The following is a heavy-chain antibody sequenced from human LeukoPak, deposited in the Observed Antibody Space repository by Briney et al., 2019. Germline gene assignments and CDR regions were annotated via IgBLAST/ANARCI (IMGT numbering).Heavy chain of an antibody. CDR2: IYYSGST. CDR3: ARELPSGWYYN. Sequence: PSETLSLTCTVSDDSITNYYWSWIRQPPGKGLEWIGYIYYSGSTNYNPSLRSRVTISVDTSKNQFSLKLTSVTAEDTAVYYCARELPSGWYYNWGQGTLVTVSS. CDR1: DDSITNYY. D-gene: IGHD6-19*01. V-gene: IGHV4-59*01. J-gene: IGHJ4*02.